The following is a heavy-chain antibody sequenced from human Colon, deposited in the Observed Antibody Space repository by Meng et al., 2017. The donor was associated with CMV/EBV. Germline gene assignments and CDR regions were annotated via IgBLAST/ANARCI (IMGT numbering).Heavy chain of an antibody. Sequence: FSSYAISWVRQAPGQGLEGMGGILPIFGTANYAQKFQGRVTITTDESTSTAYMELSSLRSEDTAVYYCASTTTDCSSTSCYLGGIDYWGQGTLVTVSS. V-gene: IGHV1-69*05. D-gene: IGHD2-2*01. CDR1: FSSYA. J-gene: IGHJ4*02. CDR3: ASTTTDCSSTSCYLGGIDY. CDR2: ILPIFGTA.